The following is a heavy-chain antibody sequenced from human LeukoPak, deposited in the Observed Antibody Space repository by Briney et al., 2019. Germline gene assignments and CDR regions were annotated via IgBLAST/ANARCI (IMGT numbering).Heavy chain of an antibody. CDR3: ARHYYDSSGYPRGAFDI. D-gene: IGHD3-22*01. CDR2: IYTSGST. J-gene: IGHJ3*02. Sequence: SGTLSLTCTVSGGSISSYYWSWIRQPPGKGLEWIGYIYTSGSTNCNPSLKSRVTISVDTSKNQFSLKLSSVTAADTAVYYCARHYYDSSGYPRGAFDIWGQGTMVTVSS. CDR1: GGSISSYY. V-gene: IGHV4-4*09.